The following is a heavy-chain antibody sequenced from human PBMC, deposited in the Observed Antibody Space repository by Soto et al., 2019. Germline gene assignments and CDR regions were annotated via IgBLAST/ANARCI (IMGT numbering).Heavy chain of an antibody. J-gene: IGHJ6*02. D-gene: IGHD5-12*01. CDR3: AREGVAPYYYYGMDV. V-gene: IGHV4-59*01. Sequence: SETLSLTCIVSDGSISGYFWSWIRQPPGKGLEWIGYIHDTETTNYNPSLKSRVTMSLDTSTSTVHMEVRSLRSDDTAVYYCAREGVAPYYYYGMDVWGQGTPVTVSS. CDR1: DGSISGYF. CDR2: IHDTETT.